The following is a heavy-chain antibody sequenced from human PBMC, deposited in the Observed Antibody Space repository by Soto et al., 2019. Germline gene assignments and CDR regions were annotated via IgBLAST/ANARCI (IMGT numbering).Heavy chain of an antibody. CDR2: ISYDGSNK. D-gene: IGHD5-18*01. V-gene: IGHV3-30*18. Sequence: GGSLRLSCAASGFTFSSYGMHWVRQAPGKGLEWVAVISYDGSNKYYADSVKGRFTISRDNSKNTLYLQMNSLRAEDTAVYYCAKGPRLDTAMGGYGMDVWGQGTTVTVSS. CDR1: GFTFSSYG. CDR3: AKGPRLDTAMGGYGMDV. J-gene: IGHJ6*02.